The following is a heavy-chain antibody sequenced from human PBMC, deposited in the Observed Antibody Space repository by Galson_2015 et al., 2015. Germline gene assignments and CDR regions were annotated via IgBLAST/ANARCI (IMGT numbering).Heavy chain of an antibody. CDR2: ISWNSGSI. D-gene: IGHD3-3*02. CDR1: GFTFDDYA. CDR3: AKDMAFLAWDAFDI. J-gene: IGHJ3*02. Sequence: SLRLSCAASGFTFDDYAMHWVRQAPGKGLEWVSGISWNSGSIGYADSVKGRFTISRDNAKNSLYLQMNSLRAEDTALYYCAKDMAFLAWDAFDIWGQGTTVTVSS. V-gene: IGHV3-9*01.